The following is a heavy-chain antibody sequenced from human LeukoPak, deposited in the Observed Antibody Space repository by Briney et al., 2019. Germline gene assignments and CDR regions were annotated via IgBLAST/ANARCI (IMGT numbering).Heavy chain of an antibody. CDR2: KKQDGSEK. Sequence: GSLVLSCAASGFTFSSYWMSWVRQAPGKGLEWVANKKQDGSEKYYVDSVKGRFTISRDNAKNSLYLQMNSLRAEDTAVYYCAGGIAVAGKRLRWVPYYFDYWGQGTLVTVSS. CDR3: AGGIAVAGKRLRWVPYYFDY. D-gene: IGHD6-19*01. V-gene: IGHV3-7*01. CDR1: GFTFSSYW. J-gene: IGHJ4*02.